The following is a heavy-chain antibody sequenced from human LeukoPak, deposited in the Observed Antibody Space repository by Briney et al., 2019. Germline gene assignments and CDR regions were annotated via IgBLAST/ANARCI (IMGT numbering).Heavy chain of an antibody. V-gene: IGHV4-61*02. J-gene: IGHJ3*02. CDR1: GGSISSSSYY. CDR3: ARDRAAAADAFDI. D-gene: IGHD6-13*01. CDR2: IYTSGST. Sequence: SETLSLTCTVSGGSISSSSYYWSWIRQPAGKGLEWIGRIYTSGSTNYNPSLKSRVTISVDTSKNQFSLKLSSVTAADTAVYYCARDRAAAADAFDIWGQGTMVTVSS.